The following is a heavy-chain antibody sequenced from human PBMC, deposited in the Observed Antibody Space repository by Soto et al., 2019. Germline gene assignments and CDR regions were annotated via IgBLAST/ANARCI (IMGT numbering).Heavy chain of an antibody. J-gene: IGHJ4*02. CDR2: IWYDGSNK. CDR1: GSIFSGYG. V-gene: IGHV3-33*01. D-gene: IGHD1-7*01. CDR3: ARDGIGGTVFRGFCDY. Sequence: QKYLVESGGGVVQPGGSLRLSCVASGSIFSGYGMHWVRQAPGKGLEWVAVIWYDGSNKYYADSVKGRFTISRDNSKNMLYLQMDSLSCEDTAVYYWARDGIGGTVFRGFCDYWGQGTLVTVSS.